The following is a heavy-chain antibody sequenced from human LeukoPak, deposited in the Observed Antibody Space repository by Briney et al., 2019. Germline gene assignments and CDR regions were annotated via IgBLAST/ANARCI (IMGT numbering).Heavy chain of an antibody. CDR3: ARVGDTAMELIYFDY. V-gene: IGHV1-69*01. CDR1: GGTFSSYA. Sequence: GSSLKVSCKASGGTFSSYAISWVRQAPGQGLEWMEGIIPIFGTANYAQKFQGRVTITADESTSTAYMELSSLRSEDTAVYYCARVGDTAMELIYFDYWGQGTLVTVSS. J-gene: IGHJ4*02. CDR2: IIPIFGTA. D-gene: IGHD5-18*01.